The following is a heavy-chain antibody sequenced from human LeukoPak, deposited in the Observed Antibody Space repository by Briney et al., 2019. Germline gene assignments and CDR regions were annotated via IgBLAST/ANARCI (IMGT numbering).Heavy chain of an antibody. D-gene: IGHD4-17*01. J-gene: IGHJ4*02. Sequence: GGSLRLSCAASGFTFDDFGMHWVRQAPGKGLEWVALIRSDGTNKYYVDSVKGRFTISRGNSKNTLYLQMTSLRVEGTAVYYCAKDRDDYGDDCWGQGILVTVSS. CDR1: GFTFDDFG. CDR3: AKDRDDYGDDC. CDR2: IRSDGTNK. V-gene: IGHV3-30*02.